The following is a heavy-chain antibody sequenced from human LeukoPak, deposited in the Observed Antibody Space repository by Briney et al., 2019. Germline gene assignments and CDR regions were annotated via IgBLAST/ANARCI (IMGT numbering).Heavy chain of an antibody. J-gene: IGHJ5*02. CDR3: ASSVGANWFDP. Sequence: GGSLRLSCAASGFTFSSFEMTWVRQAPGKGLEWVSRINSDRSIINYADSVKGRFTISRDNAKNTLYLQMNSLRAEDTAVYYCASSVGANWFDPWGQGTLVTVSS. V-gene: IGHV3-74*01. CDR1: GFTFSSFE. CDR2: INSDRSII. D-gene: IGHD1-26*01.